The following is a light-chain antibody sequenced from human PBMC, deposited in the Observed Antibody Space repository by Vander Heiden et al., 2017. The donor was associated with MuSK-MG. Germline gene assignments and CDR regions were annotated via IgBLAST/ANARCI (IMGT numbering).Light chain of an antibody. Sequence: ASVGATVTVTCRTSQSISTFLNWYQQKPGEAPKVLIFAASSLQSGVPSRFGGSGSGTDFTLTISSLQPEDFATYYCQQSYSTPYTFGQGTKLEIK. CDR3: QQSYSTPYT. CDR2: AAS. J-gene: IGKJ2*01. CDR1: QSISTF. V-gene: IGKV1-39*01.